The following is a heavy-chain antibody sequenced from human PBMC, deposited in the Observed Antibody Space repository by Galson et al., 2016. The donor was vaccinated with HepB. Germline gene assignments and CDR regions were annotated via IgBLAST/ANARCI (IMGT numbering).Heavy chain of an antibody. CDR2: IHSGGTT. J-gene: IGHJ4*02. CDR3: VKGAGTIDY. V-gene: IGHV3-53*01. Sequence: SLRLSCAASGFTVSSNYMSWVRQAPGKGLEWVSIIHSGGTTYYADSVKGRFTISKDNSKNTLYLQMNSLRDEDTAVYYCVKGAGTIDYWGQGTLVTVSS. CDR1: GFTVSSNY. D-gene: IGHD6-19*01.